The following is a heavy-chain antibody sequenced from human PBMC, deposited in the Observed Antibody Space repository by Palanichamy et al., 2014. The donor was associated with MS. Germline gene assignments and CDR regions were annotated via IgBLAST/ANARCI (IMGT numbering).Heavy chain of an antibody. J-gene: IGHJ6*02. D-gene: IGHD1-7*01. CDR2: IKPDGSET. CDR3: TRNPPRPITGTAYYYYYGMDV. V-gene: IGHV3-7*01. Sequence: EVQLVESWGRALVQPGGSLRLSCAASGFTFSSYWMTWVRQAPGKGLEWVGIIKPDGSETYSVDSVKGRFTISRDNTKNPLYLQMNSLRAEDTAVYYCTRNPPRPITGTAYYYYYGMDVWGQGTTVTVSS. CDR1: GFTFSSYW.